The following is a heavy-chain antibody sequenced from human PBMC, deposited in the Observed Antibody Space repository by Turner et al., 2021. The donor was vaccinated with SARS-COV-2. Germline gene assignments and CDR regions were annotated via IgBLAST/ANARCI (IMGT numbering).Heavy chain of an antibody. Sequence: QVPLQQWGAGLLKPSETLSLTCAVYGGSFSGYFWTWIRTPPGKGLEWIGEINHNGSTNYHPALKSRVTISVDTSKNQFSLKLSSVTAADTAVYYCARGQGWLQPPFGYWGQGTLVTVSS. D-gene: IGHD3-3*01. CDR3: ARGQGWLQPPFGY. V-gene: IGHV4-34*01. CDR2: INHNGST. CDR1: GGSFSGYF. J-gene: IGHJ4*02.